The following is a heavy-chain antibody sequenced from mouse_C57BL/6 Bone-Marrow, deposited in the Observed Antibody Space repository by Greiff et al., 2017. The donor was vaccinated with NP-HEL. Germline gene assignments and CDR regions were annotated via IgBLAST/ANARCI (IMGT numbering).Heavy chain of an antibody. CDR3: ARSFYSKFHYFDY. D-gene: IGHD2-5*01. V-gene: IGHV5-12*01. J-gene: IGHJ2*01. CDR1: GFTFSDYY. Sequence: EVKLMESGGGLVQPGGSLKLSCAASGFTFSDYYMYWVRQTPEKRLEWVAYISNGGGSTYYPDTVKGRFTISRDNAKNTLYLQMSRLKSEDTAMYYCARSFYSKFHYFDYWGQGTTLTVSS. CDR2: ISNGGGST.